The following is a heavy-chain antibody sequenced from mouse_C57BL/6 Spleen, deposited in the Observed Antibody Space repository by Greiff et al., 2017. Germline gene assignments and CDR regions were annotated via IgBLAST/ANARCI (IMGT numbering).Heavy chain of an antibody. CDR3: ARKSGSYYSNYDAMDY. D-gene: IGHD2-5*01. J-gene: IGHJ4*01. CDR1: GFSLTSYG. V-gene: IGHV2-2*01. Sequence: VQLVESGPGLVQPSQSLSITCTVSGFSLTSYGVHWVRQSPGKGLEWLGVIWSGGSTDYNAAFISRLSISKDNSKSQVFFKMNSLQADDTAIDYCARKSGSYYSNYDAMDYWGQGTSVTVSS. CDR2: IWSGGST.